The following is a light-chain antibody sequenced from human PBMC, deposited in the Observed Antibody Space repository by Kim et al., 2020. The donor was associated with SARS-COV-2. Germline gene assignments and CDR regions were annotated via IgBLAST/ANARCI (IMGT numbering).Light chain of an antibody. CDR2: QDS. CDR3: QAWDSSTALV. Sequence: SPGQTASITCSGDKLGDKYACWYQQNPGQSPVLVLYQDSKRPSGIPERFSGSNSGNTATLTISGTQAMDEADYYCQAWDSSTALVFGGGTKLTVL. J-gene: IGLJ2*01. V-gene: IGLV3-1*01. CDR1: KLGDKY.